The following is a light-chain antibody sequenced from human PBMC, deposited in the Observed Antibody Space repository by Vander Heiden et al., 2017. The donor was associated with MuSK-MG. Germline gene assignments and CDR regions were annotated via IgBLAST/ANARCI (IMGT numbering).Light chain of an antibody. CDR3: HQNDSSPALT. CDR1: QSISSY. V-gene: IGKV1-39*01. Sequence: DIQMTQSPSSLSASVGDRVTITCLASQSISSYLNWYQQKPGKAPKLLIYAASSLQSGVPSSFSGSCYVTDFTLTISSLQPEDFATYYCHQNDSSPALTFGGGTKVEIK. CDR2: AAS. J-gene: IGKJ4*01.